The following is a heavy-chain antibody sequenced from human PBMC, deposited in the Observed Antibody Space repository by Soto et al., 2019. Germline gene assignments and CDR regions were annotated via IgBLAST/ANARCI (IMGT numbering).Heavy chain of an antibody. Sequence: EVQLLESGGGLVQPGGSLRLSCAASGFTFSSYAMNWARQAPGKGLEWVSGISGRGDSTYYADSVKGRFTISRDNSKNPLYLQMNSLRGEDTAVYYCVYWGYWGQGTLVTVSS. J-gene: IGHJ4*02. D-gene: IGHD7-27*01. V-gene: IGHV3-23*01. CDR1: GFTFSSYA. CDR3: VYWGY. CDR2: ISGRGDST.